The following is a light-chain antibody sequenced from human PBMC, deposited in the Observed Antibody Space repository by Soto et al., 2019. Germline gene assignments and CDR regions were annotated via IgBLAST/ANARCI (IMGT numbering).Light chain of an antibody. CDR2: EVS. Sequence: QSALAQPASVSGSPGQSITISCTGTDSDVGAYDYVSWYQQHPGKAPKLIIFEVSNRPSGISNRFSGSKSGQTASLSISGLQAEDEADYYCSSYTNSFTWVFGGGTKLTVL. V-gene: IGLV2-14*01. J-gene: IGLJ3*02. CDR3: SSYTNSFTWV. CDR1: DSDVGAYDY.